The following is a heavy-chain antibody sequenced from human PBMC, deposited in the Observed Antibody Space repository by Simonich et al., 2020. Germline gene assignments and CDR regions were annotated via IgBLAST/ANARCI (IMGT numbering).Heavy chain of an antibody. J-gene: IGHJ4*02. Sequence: QVQLQESGPGLVKPSETLSLTCAVSGYSISSGYYWGWIRQPPGKGLEWIGYIYYGGSTNYHPSLKNRVTISVDTSKNQFALKLSSGTAADTAVYYCARHVRKTGDHFDYWGQGTLVTVSS. V-gene: IGHV4-38-2*01. CDR1: GYSISSGYY. CDR3: ARHVRKTGDHFDY. D-gene: IGHD7-27*01. CDR2: IYYGGST.